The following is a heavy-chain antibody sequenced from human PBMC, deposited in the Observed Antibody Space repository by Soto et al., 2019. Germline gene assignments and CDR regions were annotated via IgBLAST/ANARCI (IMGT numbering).Heavy chain of an antibody. CDR2: MNPNSGNT. V-gene: IGHV1-8*01. Sequence: ASVKVSCKASGYTFTSYGVNWVRQATGQGLEWMGWMNPNSGNTGYAQKFQGRVTMTRNTSISTAYMELSSLRSEDTAVYYCARAPYYDFWSGYYVEGNWFDPWGQGTLVTVSS. CDR1: GYTFTSYG. J-gene: IGHJ5*02. D-gene: IGHD3-3*01. CDR3: ARAPYYDFWSGYYVEGNWFDP.